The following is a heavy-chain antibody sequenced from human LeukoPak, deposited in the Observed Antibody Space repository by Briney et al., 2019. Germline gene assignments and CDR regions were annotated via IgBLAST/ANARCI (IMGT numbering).Heavy chain of an antibody. CDR2: IYYNGRT. J-gene: IGHJ4*02. CDR1: RASISTYY. D-gene: IGHD6-13*01. Sequence: SETLSLTCTVSRASISTYYWNWIRQSPGKGLEWIGYIYYNGRTNYNPSLKSRVTILLDTSKNQFSLKLTSVTAADTAVYYCARVLYSSSWYAVYLDYWGQGTLVTVSS. CDR3: ARVLYSSSWYAVYLDY. V-gene: IGHV4-59*01.